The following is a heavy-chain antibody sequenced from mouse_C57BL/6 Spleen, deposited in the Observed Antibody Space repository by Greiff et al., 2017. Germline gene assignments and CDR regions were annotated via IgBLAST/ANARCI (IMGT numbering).Heavy chain of an antibody. Sequence: EVLLLQPGEGLVKPGGSLKLSCAASGFTFSSYAMSWVRQTPEQGLEWVAYISSGGDYIYYADTVTGRFTISGDNARNTQCLQMSSLESEDTAMYYCTRGYYYGSSYDWYCDVRGTGTTVTVAP. CDR3: TRGYYYGSSYDWYCDV. D-gene: IGHD1-1*01. J-gene: IGHJ1*03. CDR2: ISSGGDYI. V-gene: IGHV5-9-1*02. CDR1: GFTFSSYA.